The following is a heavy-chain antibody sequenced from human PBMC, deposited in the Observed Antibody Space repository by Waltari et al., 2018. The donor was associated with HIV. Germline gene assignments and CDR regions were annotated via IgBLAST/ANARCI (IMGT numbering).Heavy chain of an antibody. J-gene: IGHJ3*01. CDR1: GIAIDAYV. D-gene: IGHD3-22*01. V-gene: IGHV3-9*01. CDR2: IAYSSGSA. CDR3: AKDHGGYWRRDDIYFDV. Sequence: EVQLVDSGGGLVQPGSSLRLSFAGSGIAIDAYVMHWVRQRPGKGLEWVSAIAYSSGSAAYAVSVRGRFTVSRDNSKNSVYLQMDSLRPEDTAFYFCAKDHGGYWRRDDIYFDVWGRGTKVTVSS.